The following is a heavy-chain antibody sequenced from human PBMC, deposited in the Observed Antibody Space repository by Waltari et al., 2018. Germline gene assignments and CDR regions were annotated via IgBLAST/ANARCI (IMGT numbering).Heavy chain of an antibody. J-gene: IGHJ5*02. CDR2: IYHSGST. Sequence: QVQLQESGPGLVKPSETLSLTCAVSGYSISSGYYWGWIRQPPGTGLEWIGSIYHSGSTYYNPSLKSRVTISVDTSKNQFSLKLSSVTAADTAVYYCARAHCSGGSCYSRPEFYSWFDPWGQGTLVTVSS. CDR1: GYSISSGYY. V-gene: IGHV4-38-2*01. D-gene: IGHD2-15*01. CDR3: ARAHCSGGSCYSRPEFYSWFDP.